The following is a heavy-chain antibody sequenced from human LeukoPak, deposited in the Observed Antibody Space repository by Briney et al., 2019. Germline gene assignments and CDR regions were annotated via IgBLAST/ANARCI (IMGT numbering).Heavy chain of an antibody. J-gene: IGHJ4*02. V-gene: IGHV3-21*06. CDR2: INSSSGYM. CDR1: GFTFNTYS. Sequence: GGSLRLSCAASGFTFNTYSMNWARQAPGKGLEWVSSINSSSGYMFYADSVKGRFIISRDNAKNSLYLQMNSLRAEDTAVYYCLRGDRRDYWGQGTLVTVSS. CDR3: LRGDRRDY.